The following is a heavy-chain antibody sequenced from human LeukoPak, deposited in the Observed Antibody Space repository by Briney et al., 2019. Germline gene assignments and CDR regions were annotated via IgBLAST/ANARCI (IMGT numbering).Heavy chain of an antibody. Sequence: SETLSLTCTVSGGSLSIYYWSWVREPPGKALGWVGYVSVSGTTNNNPSLKSRVTISLDTSRDHFSLKLSSVTAVDPAVYYRARARDSSSSGRNYYYYYMDVWGKGTTVTVSS. CDR1: GGSLSIYY. D-gene: IGHD6-6*01. CDR2: VSVSGTT. V-gene: IGHV4-59*12. CDR3: ARARDSSSSGRNYYYYYMDV. J-gene: IGHJ6*03.